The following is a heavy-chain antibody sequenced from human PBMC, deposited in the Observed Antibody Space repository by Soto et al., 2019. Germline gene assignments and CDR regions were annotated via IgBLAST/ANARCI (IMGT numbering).Heavy chain of an antibody. CDR1: GGTFSTYT. Sequence: QVQLVQSGAEVKKPGSSVKVSCKTSGGTFSTYTLSWVRQAPGQGLEWMGRIIPVLDKADYAQRFQGRLTITADRSTSTANMEISSLSSEDTAIYYCARGATAGDSAVHYWGQGTLVSVSS. CDR3: ARGATAGDSAVHY. V-gene: IGHV1-69*02. J-gene: IGHJ4*02. D-gene: IGHD2-21*01. CDR2: IIPVLDKA.